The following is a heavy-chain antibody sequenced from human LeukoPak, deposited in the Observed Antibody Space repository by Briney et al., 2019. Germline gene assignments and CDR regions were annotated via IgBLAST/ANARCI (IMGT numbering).Heavy chain of an antibody. CDR2: ISANNGNT. J-gene: IGHJ5*02. CDR3: ATDRGFSGWHPGWVNWFDP. Sequence: ASVKVSCKASGYTFTSYGISGVRQAPGQGLEWMGWISANNGNTNYAQKLQGRVTMTTDTSTSTAYMELSSLRSEDTAVYYCATDRGFSGWHPGWVNWFDPWGQGTLVTVSS. V-gene: IGHV1-18*01. CDR1: GYTFTSYG. D-gene: IGHD6-19*01.